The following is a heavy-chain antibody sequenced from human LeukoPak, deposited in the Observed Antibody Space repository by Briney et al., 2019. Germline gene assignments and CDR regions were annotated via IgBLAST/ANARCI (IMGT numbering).Heavy chain of an antibody. D-gene: IGHD3-22*01. CDR2: ISGSGGTT. J-gene: IGHJ4*02. Sequence: GGSLRLSCVASGFTFSSYAMSWVRQAPGKGLELVAGISGSGGTTYYADSVKGRFTISRDNSKNTLYLQLDSLRAEDTAIYYCAKDLTYDYDSTGYYFDYWGQGTLVTVSS. V-gene: IGHV3-23*01. CDR1: GFTFSSYA. CDR3: AKDLTYDYDSTGYYFDY.